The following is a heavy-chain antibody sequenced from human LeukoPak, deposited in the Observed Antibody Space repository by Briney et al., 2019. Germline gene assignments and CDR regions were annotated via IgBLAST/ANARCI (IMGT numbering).Heavy chain of an antibody. CDR1: GYTFTSYY. J-gene: IGHJ4*02. D-gene: IGHD3-3*01. CDR3: ARDGQRRRITIFGVVITPYYFDY. V-gene: IGHV1-46*01. CDR2: INPSGGST. Sequence: ASVKVSCKASGYTFTSYYMHWVRQAPGQWLEWMGIINPSGGSTSYAQKFQGRVTMTRDTSTSTVYMELSSLRSEDTAVYYCARDGQRRRITIFGVVITPYYFDYWGQGTLVTVSS.